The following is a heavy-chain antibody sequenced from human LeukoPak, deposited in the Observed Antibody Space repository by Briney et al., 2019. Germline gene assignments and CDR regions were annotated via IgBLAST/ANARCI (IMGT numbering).Heavy chain of an antibody. CDR2: ISYDGDSK. CDR3: ARDLANYYMDV. J-gene: IGHJ6*03. Sequence: GGSLRLSCAASGFTFSSYATHWVRQAPGKGLEWVALISYDGDSKYYPDSVKGRFTISRDNSKNTLYLQMNNPRADDTAVYYCARDLANYYMDVWGRGTTVTVSS. CDR1: GFTFSSYA. V-gene: IGHV3-30*01.